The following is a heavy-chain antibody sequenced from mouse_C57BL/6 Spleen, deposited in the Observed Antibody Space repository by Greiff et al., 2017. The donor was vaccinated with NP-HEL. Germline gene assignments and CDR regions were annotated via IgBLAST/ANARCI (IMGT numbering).Heavy chain of an antibody. D-gene: IGHD2-3*01. CDR1: GFTFSSYA. V-gene: IGHV5-9-1*02. J-gene: IGHJ4*01. CDR2: ISSGGDYI. CDR3: TRGEIYDGYPYAMDY. Sequence: EVNVVESGEGLVKPGGSLKLSCAASGFTFSSYAMSWVRQTPEKRLEWVAYISSGGDYIYYADTVKGRFTISRDNARNTLYLQMSSLKSEDTAMYYCTRGEIYDGYPYAMDYWGQGTSVTVSS.